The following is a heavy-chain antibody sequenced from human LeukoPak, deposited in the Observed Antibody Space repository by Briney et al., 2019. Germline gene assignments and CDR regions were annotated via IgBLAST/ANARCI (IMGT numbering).Heavy chain of an antibody. D-gene: IGHD6-6*01. V-gene: IGHV4-39*02. Sequence: PSETLSLTCTVSGGSISSSSYYWGWIRQPPGKGLEWIVSIYYSGSTYYNPSLKSRVTISVDTSKNQFSLKLSSVTAADTAVYYCARDVLIAARPSGHYYYYGMDVWGQGTTVAVSS. CDR2: IYYSGST. CDR3: ARDVLIAARPSGHYYYYGMDV. CDR1: GGSISSSSYY. J-gene: IGHJ6*02.